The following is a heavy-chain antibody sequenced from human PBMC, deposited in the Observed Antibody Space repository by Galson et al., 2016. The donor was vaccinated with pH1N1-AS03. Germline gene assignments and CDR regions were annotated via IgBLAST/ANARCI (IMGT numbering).Heavy chain of an antibody. V-gene: IGHV3-33*01. J-gene: IGHJ4*02. Sequence: SLRLSCAAPGFSFSSFGMHWVRQAPGKGLEWVAVIWYDGSNKYYADSVKGRFTISRDNTKNTLYLQVNSLRVEDTAVYFCARGRGYGQYYFDYWGQGTLVTVSS. CDR3: ARGRGYGQYYFDY. CDR1: GFSFSSFG. D-gene: IGHD3-10*01. CDR2: IWYDGSNK.